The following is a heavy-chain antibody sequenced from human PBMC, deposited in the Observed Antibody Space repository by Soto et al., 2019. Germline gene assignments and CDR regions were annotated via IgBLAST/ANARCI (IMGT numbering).Heavy chain of an antibody. J-gene: IGHJ6*02. CDR3: ARETMVRGVITPLSYYYYGMDV. V-gene: IGHV4-39*02. CDR2: IYYSGST. D-gene: IGHD3-10*01. Sequence: SETLSLTCTVSGGSISSRGYYWGWIRQPPGKGLEWIGTIYYSGSTYYNPSLKSRVTISVDTSKNQFSLKLSSVTAADTAVYYCARETMVRGVITPLSYYYYGMDVWGQGTTVTVSS. CDR1: GGSISSRGYY.